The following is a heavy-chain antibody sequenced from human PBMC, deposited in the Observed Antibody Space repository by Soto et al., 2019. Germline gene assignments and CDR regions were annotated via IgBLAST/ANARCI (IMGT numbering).Heavy chain of an antibody. J-gene: IGHJ4*02. V-gene: IGHV3-74*01. CDR2: INTDGSII. CDR3: ARDTDGLHY. CDR1: GLIFSNYK. Sequence: GGSLRLSCAASGLIFSNYKMHWVRQAPGKGLVWVSRINTDGSIIDYADSVKGRFTVSRDNAKNTLYLQMNSLRADVTAVYYCARDTDGLHYWGQGTLVTVSS.